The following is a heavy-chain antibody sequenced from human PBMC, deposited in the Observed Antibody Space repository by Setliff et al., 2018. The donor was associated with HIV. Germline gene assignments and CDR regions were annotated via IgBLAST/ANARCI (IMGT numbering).Heavy chain of an antibody. J-gene: IGHJ4*02. CDR1: GFTFSRYA. CDR2: ISSTGGTT. CDR3: AKAMGHLPYFFDS. V-gene: IGHV3-23*01. Sequence: GGSLRLSCAVSGFTFSRYAMSWVRQAPGKGLEWVSGISSTGGTTYYADSVKGRFTISRDNSKNTLFLQVKSLTAEDTAIYYCAKAMGHLPYFFDSWGQGTLVTVSS.